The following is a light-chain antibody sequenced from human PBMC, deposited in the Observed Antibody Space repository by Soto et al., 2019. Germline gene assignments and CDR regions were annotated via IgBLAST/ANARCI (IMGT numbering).Light chain of an antibody. V-gene: IGKV3-20*01. J-gene: IGKJ1*01. CDR2: DTS. CDR1: QTVRDSY. Sequence: EIVLTQSPGTLSLSPGERATLSCRASQTVRDSYLAWYQQKPGEAPSLLIYDTSIRATGIPDRFSGSGSGTDFALTISRVEPEDSAMYFCQQYGSSPGTFGQGTKVEI. CDR3: QQYGSSPGT.